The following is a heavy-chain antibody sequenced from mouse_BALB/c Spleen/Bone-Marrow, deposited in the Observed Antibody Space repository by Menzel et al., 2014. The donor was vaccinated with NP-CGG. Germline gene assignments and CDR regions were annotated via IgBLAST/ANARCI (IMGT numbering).Heavy chain of an antibody. V-gene: IGHV1S135*01. CDR2: IDPYNGDS. J-gene: IGHJ3*01. CDR1: GFAFSSYN. Sequence: LQESGPELVKPGASVKVSCKASGFAFSSYNMYWVKQSHGKSLEWIGYIDPYNGDSNYNQKFKGKATLTVDKSSSTAYMHLNSLTSEDSAVYYCASCGNYEAWFAYWGQGTLVTVSA. D-gene: IGHD2-1*01. CDR3: ASCGNYEAWFAY.